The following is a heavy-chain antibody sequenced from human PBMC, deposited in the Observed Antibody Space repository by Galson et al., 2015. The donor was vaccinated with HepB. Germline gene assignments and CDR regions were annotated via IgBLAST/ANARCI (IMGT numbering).Heavy chain of an antibody. CDR3: ARLMTTVGTDWFDP. V-gene: IGHV6-1*01. Sequence: CAISGDSVSSNSAAWNWIRQSPSRGLEWLGRTYYRSKWYNDYAVSVKSRITISPDTSKNQFSLQLNSVTPEDTAVYYCARLMTTVGTDWFDPWGQGTLVTVSS. CDR2: TYYRSKWYN. J-gene: IGHJ5*02. D-gene: IGHD4-23*01. CDR1: GDSVSSNSAA.